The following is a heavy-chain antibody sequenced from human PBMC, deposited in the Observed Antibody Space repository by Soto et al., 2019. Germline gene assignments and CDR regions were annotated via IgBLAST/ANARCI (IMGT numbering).Heavy chain of an antibody. D-gene: IGHD2-2*01. CDR1: GVIFSNAW. J-gene: IGHJ4*01. V-gene: IGHV3-15*07. Sequence: LGGSMRLSCVASGVIFSNAWINWVRQAPGKGLEWVGRVKSKTDGGTTDFAAPVKGRFAISRDDSKNMVYLEMNSLKTEDTAIFYCPTDSYMPNKIVLFAYGGHGTLFPVSS. CDR3: PTDSYMPNKIVLFAY. CDR2: VKSKTDGGTT.